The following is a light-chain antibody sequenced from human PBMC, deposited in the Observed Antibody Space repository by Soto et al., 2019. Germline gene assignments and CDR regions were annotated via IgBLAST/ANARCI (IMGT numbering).Light chain of an antibody. J-gene: IGKJ4*01. CDR3: QQSYTTPLT. CDR2: RAS. Sequence: DIQMTQSPSSLSASVGARATSTSQASTTSDTYLVWYTHAPGRAPKLLIYRASTLHGGVPSRFRGSGSGTDFTLTLSSLQPEDFATDDGQQSYTTPLTFGGGTKVDIK. CDR1: TTSDTY. V-gene: IGKV1-39*01.